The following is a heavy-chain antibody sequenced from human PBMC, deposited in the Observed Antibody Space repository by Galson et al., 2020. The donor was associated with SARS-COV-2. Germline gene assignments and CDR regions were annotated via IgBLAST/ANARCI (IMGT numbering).Heavy chain of an antibody. Sequence: GGSLRLSCAASGFTFSSYDMHWVRQATGKGLEWVSAIGTAGDTYYPGSVKGRFTISRENAKNSLYLQMNSLRAGDTAVYYCARGDYGGSYYSYYYYYYMDGGGKGTTVTVSS. J-gene: IGHJ6*03. CDR2: IGTAGDT. CDR3: ARGDYGGSYYSYYYYYYMDG. V-gene: IGHV3-13*01. CDR1: GFTFSSYD. D-gene: IGHD1-26*01.